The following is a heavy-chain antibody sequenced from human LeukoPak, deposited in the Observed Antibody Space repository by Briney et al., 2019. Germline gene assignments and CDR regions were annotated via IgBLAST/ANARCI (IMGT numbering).Heavy chain of an antibody. CDR1: GYTFTSYG. CDR2: ISAYNGDT. CDR3: ARAGVCGGDCYFPPYYYYYRDV. Sequence: GASVKVSCKASGYTFTSYGISWVRQAPGQGLEWMGWISAYNGDTNYAQKLQGRVTMTTDTSTSTAYMELRSLRSDDTAVYYCARAGVCGGDCYFPPYYYYYRDVWGKGTAVTISS. D-gene: IGHD2-21*02. J-gene: IGHJ6*03. V-gene: IGHV1-18*01.